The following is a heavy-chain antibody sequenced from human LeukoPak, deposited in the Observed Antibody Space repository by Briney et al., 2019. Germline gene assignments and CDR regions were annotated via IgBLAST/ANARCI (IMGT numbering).Heavy chain of an antibody. V-gene: IGHV4-61*02. J-gene: IGHJ4*02. D-gene: IGHD5-12*01. CDR3: AGGDIVATTADY. Sequence: PSQTLSLTCTVSGGSLSSGTYYWSWIRQPAGEGLEWIGRIYSSGSTNYNPSLKSRVTISVDTSKNQFSLKLSSVTAADTAVYYCAGGDIVATTADYWGQGTLLTVSS. CDR2: IYSSGST. CDR1: GGSLSSGTYY.